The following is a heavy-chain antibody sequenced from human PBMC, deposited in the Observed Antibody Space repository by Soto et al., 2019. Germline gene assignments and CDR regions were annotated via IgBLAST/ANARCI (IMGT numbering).Heavy chain of an antibody. J-gene: IGHJ6*02. CDR2: ISYDGSNK. CDR1: GFTFSRYA. V-gene: IGHV3-30-3*01. CDR3: ARDYYRFNSGYGFSMDV. D-gene: IGHD5-12*01. Sequence: QVQLVESGGGVVQPGRSLRLSCAASGFTFSRYAMHWVRQAPGKGLEWVAVISYDGSNKYYADSVKGRFTISRDNSKNTLYLQMNSLRAEDTAVYYCARDYYRFNSGYGFSMDVWGQGTTVTVSS.